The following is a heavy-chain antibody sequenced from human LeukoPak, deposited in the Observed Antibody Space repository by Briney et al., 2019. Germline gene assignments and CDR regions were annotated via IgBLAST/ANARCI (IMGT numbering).Heavy chain of an antibody. V-gene: IGHV4-39*01. CDR2: IYYSGST. CDR3: ARRSIVATIISRDDY. J-gene: IGHJ4*02. D-gene: IGHD5-12*01. CDR1: GGSISSSSYY. Sequence: SETLSLTCTVSGGSISSSSYYWGWIRQPPGKGLEWIGSIYYSGSTYYNPSLKSRVTISVDTSKNQFSLKLSSVTAADTAVYYCARRSIVATIISRDDYWGQGTLVTVSS.